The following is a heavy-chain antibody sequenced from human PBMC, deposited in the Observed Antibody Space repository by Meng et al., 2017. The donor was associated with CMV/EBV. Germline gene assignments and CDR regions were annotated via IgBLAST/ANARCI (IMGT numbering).Heavy chain of an antibody. Sequence: SVKVSCKASGGTFSSYAISWVRQAPGQGLEWMGGIIPIFGTANYAQKFQGRVTITTDESTSTAYMELSSLRSEDTAVYYCASNYDFWNGLDYWGQGTLVTVSS. V-gene: IGHV1-69*05. CDR2: IIPIFGTA. CDR3: ASNYDFWNGLDY. J-gene: IGHJ4*02. D-gene: IGHD3-3*01. CDR1: GGTFSSYA.